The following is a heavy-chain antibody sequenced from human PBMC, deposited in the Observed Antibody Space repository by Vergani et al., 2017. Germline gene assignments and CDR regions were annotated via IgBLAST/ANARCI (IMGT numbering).Heavy chain of an antibody. CDR1: GFTVSSIY. CDR2: IYSGGST. Sequence: EVQLVESGGGLIQPGGSLRLSCAASGFTVSSIYMSWVRQAPGKGLEWVSVIYSGGSTYYANSVKGRFTISRDNSKNTLYLQMNSLRAEDTAVYYCARDRGYSYGYPYWGQGTLVTVSS. J-gene: IGHJ4*02. D-gene: IGHD5-18*01. V-gene: IGHV3-53*01. CDR3: ARDRGYSYGYPY.